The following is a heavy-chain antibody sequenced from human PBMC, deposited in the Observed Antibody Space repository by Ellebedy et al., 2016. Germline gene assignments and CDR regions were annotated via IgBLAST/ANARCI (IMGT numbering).Heavy chain of an antibody. V-gene: IGHV3-21*01. CDR2: ISSSTYI. D-gene: IGHD6-19*01. CDR3: ARRAVAEYDY. CDR1: GFTFNSYS. Sequence: GESLKISCAASGFTFNSYSMHWVRQAPGKGLEWVSAISSSTYIYYADSVKGRFTISRDNAKNSLYLQMNSLRAEDTAVYYCARRAVAEYDYWGQGTLVTVSS. J-gene: IGHJ4*02.